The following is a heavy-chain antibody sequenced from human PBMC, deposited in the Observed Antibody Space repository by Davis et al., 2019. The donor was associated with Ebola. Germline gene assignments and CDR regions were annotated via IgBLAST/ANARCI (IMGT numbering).Heavy chain of an antibody. CDR2: YDPQYGET. CDR1: GYSLTDLT. Sequence: ASVKVSCKVSGYSLTDLTMHWVRQAPGKGLEWMGGYDPQYGETVYAQRFRGRVTMTDDTSTDTVYMELSSLRSEDTAVYYCARDKIVVVPAAIVADYYYYGMDVWGQGTTVTVSS. D-gene: IGHD2-2*02. V-gene: IGHV1-24*01. CDR3: ARDKIVVVPAAIVADYYYYGMDV. J-gene: IGHJ6*02.